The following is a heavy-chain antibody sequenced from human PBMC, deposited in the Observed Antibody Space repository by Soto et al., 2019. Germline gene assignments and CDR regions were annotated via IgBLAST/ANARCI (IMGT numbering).Heavy chain of an antibody. CDR2: ISYDGRNK. Sequence: QVQLVESGGGVVQPGRSLRLSCAASGFTFSSYGMHWVRQAPGKGLEWVAVISYDGRNKYYADSVQGRFTISRDNSKNTMYLQMNSLIAEDTAVYYCAKDSEIADYYYYYMDVWGKGTTVTVSS. CDR1: GFTFSSYG. CDR3: AKDSEIADYYYYYMDV. V-gene: IGHV3-30*18. J-gene: IGHJ6*03.